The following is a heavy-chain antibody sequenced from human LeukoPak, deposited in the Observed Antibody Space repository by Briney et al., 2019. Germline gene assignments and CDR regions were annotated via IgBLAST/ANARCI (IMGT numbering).Heavy chain of an antibody. CDR2: ISPTGGTT. J-gene: IGHJ4*02. Sequence: ASVKVSCKTSGYMFTVYYLHWVRQAPGQGLGWMGMISPTGGTTRFSQKYQGRITMTRDMSTSTVYMDMSSLRSEDTSVYYCAREMRPSKALDCWGQGTLVTLSS. D-gene: IGHD2/OR15-2a*01. CDR3: AREMRPSKALDC. CDR1: GYMFTVYY. V-gene: IGHV1-46*01.